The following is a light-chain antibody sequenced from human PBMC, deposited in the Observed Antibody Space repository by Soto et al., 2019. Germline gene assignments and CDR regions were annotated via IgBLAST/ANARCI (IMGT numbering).Light chain of an antibody. V-gene: IGKV3-15*01. CDR3: QQYANNPWT. CDR2: GAS. CDR1: QSVSSN. Sequence: EIVMTQSPATLSVSPGERATLSCRASQSVSSNLAWYQQKPGQAPRLLIFGASNRATAIPARFTGSGSGTEFTLTISSLQSEDFAVYYCQQYANNPWTFGQGTKVEIK. J-gene: IGKJ1*01.